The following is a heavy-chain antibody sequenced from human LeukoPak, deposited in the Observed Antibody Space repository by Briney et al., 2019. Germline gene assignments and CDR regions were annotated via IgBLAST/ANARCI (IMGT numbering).Heavy chain of an antibody. CDR2: IIPIFGTA. J-gene: IGHJ6*03. CDR3: ARVPLNFEYSSSSSYYYYYMDV. D-gene: IGHD6-6*01. Sequence: SVKVSCKASRGTFSSYAISWVRQAPGQGLEWMGGIIPIFGTANYAQKFQGRVTITTDESTGTAYMELISLRSEDTAVYYCARVPLNFEYSSSSSYYYYYMDVWGKGTTVTVSS. V-gene: IGHV1-69*05. CDR1: RGTFSSYA.